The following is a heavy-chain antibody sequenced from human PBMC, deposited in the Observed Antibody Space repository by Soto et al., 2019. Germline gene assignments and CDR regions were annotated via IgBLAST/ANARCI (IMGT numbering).Heavy chain of an antibody. J-gene: IGHJ4*02. CDR2: ISSSGGAT. V-gene: IGHV3-23*01. D-gene: IGHD3-22*01. CDR3: AKDRAYYGSGGYDY. CDR1: GFTFSSYA. Sequence: PGGSLRLSCAASGFTFSSYAMSWVRQAPGKGLEWVPAISSSGGATYYADSVKGRFTISRDNSKNTLYLQMNSLRADDTAVYYCAKDRAYYGSGGYDYWGQGTLVTVSS.